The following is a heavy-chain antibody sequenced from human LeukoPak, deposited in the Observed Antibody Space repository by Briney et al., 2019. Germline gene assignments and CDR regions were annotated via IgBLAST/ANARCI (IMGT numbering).Heavy chain of an antibody. CDR2: ISSSRSTI. J-gene: IGHJ4*02. CDR3: SGFREIPVFGVVTKSTSYFDY. V-gene: IGHV3-48*04. Sequence: GGSLRLSCAASGFTFSSYSMNWVRQAPGKGLEWGSYISSSRSTIYYADSVKGRFTNSKDNAKNSLYLQMNSPRAEDTDVYYCSGFREIPVFGVVTKSTSYFDYWGQGTLVTDSS. CDR1: GFTFSSYS. D-gene: IGHD3-3*01.